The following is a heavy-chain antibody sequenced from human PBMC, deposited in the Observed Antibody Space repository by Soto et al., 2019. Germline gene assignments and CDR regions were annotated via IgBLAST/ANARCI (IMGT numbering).Heavy chain of an antibody. J-gene: IGHJ6*03. CDR3: ARDRGRSGWEYYYYYYYMDV. CDR1: GYTFTSYG. V-gene: IGHV1-18*01. D-gene: IGHD6-19*01. CDR2: ISAYNGNT. Sequence: GASVKVSCKASGYTFTSYGISWVRQAPGQGLEWMGWISAYNGNTNYAQKLQGRVTMTTDTSTSTAYMELRSLRSDDTAVYYCARDRGRSGWEYYYYYYYMDVWGKGTTVTVSS.